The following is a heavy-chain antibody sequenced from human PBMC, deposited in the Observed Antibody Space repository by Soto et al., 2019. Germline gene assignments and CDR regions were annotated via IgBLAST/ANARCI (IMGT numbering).Heavy chain of an antibody. CDR2: INTRSTTI. Sequence: EVQLVESGGGLVQPGGSLRLSCATSGFPFNIYDMNWVRQAPGKGLEWLSYINTRSTTIYYASSVKGRFITSRDNAKNSVYLQMNSLRDEDTAVYYCARDLWDKQMDAWGQGTLVTVSS. D-gene: IGHD3-16*01. CDR3: ARDLWDKQMDA. V-gene: IGHV3-48*02. J-gene: IGHJ5*02. CDR1: GFPFNIYD.